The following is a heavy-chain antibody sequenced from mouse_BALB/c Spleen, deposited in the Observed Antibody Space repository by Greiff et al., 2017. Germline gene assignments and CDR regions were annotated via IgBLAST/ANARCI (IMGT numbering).Heavy chain of an antibody. Sequence: EVQLVESGGGLVKPGGSLKLSCAASGFAFSSYDMSWVRQTPGKRLEWVAYISSGGGSTYYPDTVKGRFTISRDNAKNTLYLQMSSLRSEDTAMYYCARVGYYCSRLYWYFDVWGAGTTVTVSS. CDR2: ISSGGGST. J-gene: IGHJ1*01. CDR1: GFAFSSYD. CDR3: ARVGYYCSRLYWYFDV. V-gene: IGHV5-12-1*01. D-gene: IGHD1-1*01.